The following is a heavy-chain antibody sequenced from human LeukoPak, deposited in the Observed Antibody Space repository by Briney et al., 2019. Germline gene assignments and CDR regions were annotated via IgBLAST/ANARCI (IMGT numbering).Heavy chain of an antibody. Sequence: PSETLSLTCTVSGGSISSYYWSWIRQPPGKGLEWIGYIYYSGSTNYNPSLKSRVTISVDTSKNQFSLKLSSVTAADTAVYYCARSGRANDNWFDPWGQGTLVTVSS. J-gene: IGHJ5*02. CDR3: ARSGRANDNWFDP. V-gene: IGHV4-59*01. D-gene: IGHD6-25*01. CDR2: IYYSGST. CDR1: GGSISSYY.